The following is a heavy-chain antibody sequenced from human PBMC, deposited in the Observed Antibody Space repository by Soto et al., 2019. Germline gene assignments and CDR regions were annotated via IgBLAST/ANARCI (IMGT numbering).Heavy chain of an antibody. D-gene: IGHD1-1*01. Sequence: GGSLRLSCTASGFTLSGHYMSWIRQAPGKGLEWIGYSSNSGSFTRYADSVKGRFSISRDNAKNSLYLQINSLRGDDTAIYYCVKSGDNYNALDYWGQGTPVTVSS. CDR3: VKSGDNYNALDY. CDR1: GFTLSGHY. J-gene: IGHJ4*02. CDR2: SSNSGSFT. V-gene: IGHV3-11*06.